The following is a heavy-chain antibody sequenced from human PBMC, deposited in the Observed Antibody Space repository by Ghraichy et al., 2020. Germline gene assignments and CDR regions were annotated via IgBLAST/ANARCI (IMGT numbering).Heavy chain of an antibody. CDR1: GFTFSTYW. J-gene: IGHJ4*02. V-gene: IGHV3-74*01. Sequence: GGSLRLSCEASGFTFSTYWMHWVRQAPGKGLVWVSRIKSDGSSTCYADSVKGRFTISRDNAKNTMYLQMSSLRAEDTAVYYCVIESAVAGPAGGQGTLVTLSS. CDR2: IKSDGSST. CDR3: VIESAVAGPA. D-gene: IGHD6-19*01.